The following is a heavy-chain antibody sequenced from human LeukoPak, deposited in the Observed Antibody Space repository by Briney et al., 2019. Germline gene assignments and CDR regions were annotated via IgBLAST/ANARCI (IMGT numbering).Heavy chain of an antibody. Sequence: GGSLRLSCAASGFTFSSYAMSWVRQAAGKGLAWVSAISVSGGSTYYADSVKGRFTISRNNSKNTLYLQTNSLRAEDTAVYYCAKDFSIPGTTLFDYWGQGTLVTVSS. CDR2: ISVSGGST. V-gene: IGHV3-23*01. CDR3: AKDFSIPGTTLFDY. J-gene: IGHJ4*02. D-gene: IGHD1-20*01. CDR1: GFTFSSYA.